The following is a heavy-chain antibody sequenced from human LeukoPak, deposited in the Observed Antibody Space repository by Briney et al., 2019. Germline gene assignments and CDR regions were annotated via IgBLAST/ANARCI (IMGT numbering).Heavy chain of an antibody. Sequence: ASVKVSCKTSGYTFTSYYLHWVRQAPGQGLEWIGIINPSGGSASYAQKFQGRVTMTRDTSTSTVYLELSSLRSGDTAVYYCARATQSWFDPWGQGTLVTVSS. CDR1: GYTFTSYY. J-gene: IGHJ5*02. V-gene: IGHV1-46*01. CDR2: INPSGGSA. CDR3: ARATQSWFDP.